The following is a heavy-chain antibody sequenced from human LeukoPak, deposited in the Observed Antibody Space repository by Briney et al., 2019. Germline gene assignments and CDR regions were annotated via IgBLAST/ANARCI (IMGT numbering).Heavy chain of an antibody. J-gene: IGHJ6*03. D-gene: IGHD2-2*01. CDR1: GFTFSSYA. V-gene: IGHV3-23*01. CDR3: AKGYCSSTSCYWEYYYYMDV. CDR2: ISGSGGST. Sequence: GGSLRLSCAASGFTFSSYAMSWVRQAPGKGLEWVSAISGSGGSTYYADSVKGRFTISRDNSKNTLYLQMNSLRAEDTAVYYCAKGYCSSTSCYWEYYYYMDVWGKGTTVTVSS.